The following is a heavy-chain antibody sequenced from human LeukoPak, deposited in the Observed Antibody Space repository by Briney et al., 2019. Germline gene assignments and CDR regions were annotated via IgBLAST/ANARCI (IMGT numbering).Heavy chain of an antibody. CDR2: ISRSGSTK. J-gene: IGHJ4*02. CDR3: ASSGYSYAN. Sequence: GGSLRLSCAASGFTFSDYNMRWIRQAPGKGLEWVSSISRSGSTKYYADSVKGRFTISRDNSKNTLYLQMNSLRAEDTAVYYCASSGYSYANWGQGTLVTVSS. D-gene: IGHD5-18*01. CDR1: GFTFSDYN. V-gene: IGHV3-11*04.